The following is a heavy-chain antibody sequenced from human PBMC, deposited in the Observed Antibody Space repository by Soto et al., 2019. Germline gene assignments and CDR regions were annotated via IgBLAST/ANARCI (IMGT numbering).Heavy chain of an antibody. Sequence: GGSLRLSCVASGFTFSSYGMSWVRQAPGQGLEWVSTIRGNGANRYYADSVKGRFTISRDNSKSTLYLQLDSLRADDTAVYYCAKARPLYYYDSGGYPFHYWGQGTRVTVS. J-gene: IGHJ4*02. V-gene: IGHV3-23*01. D-gene: IGHD3-22*01. CDR1: GFTFSSYG. CDR3: AKARPLYYYDSGGYPFHY. CDR2: IRGNGANR.